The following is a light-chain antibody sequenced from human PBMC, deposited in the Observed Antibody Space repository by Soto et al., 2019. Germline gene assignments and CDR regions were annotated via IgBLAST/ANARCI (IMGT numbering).Light chain of an antibody. CDR1: QIIGGF. CDR3: QQSYSTPLT. Sequence: IHMTQSPSSLSVSVGDRVTITCRSSQIIGGFLNWYQQKLGKAPKLLIYAASSLQSGVPSRFSGSGSGTDFTLTISSLQPEDFATYYCQQSYSTPLTFVGGSKVE. V-gene: IGKV1-39*01. J-gene: IGKJ4*01. CDR2: AAS.